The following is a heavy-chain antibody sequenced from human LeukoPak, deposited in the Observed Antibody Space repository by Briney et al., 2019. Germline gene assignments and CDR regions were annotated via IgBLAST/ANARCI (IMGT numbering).Heavy chain of an antibody. Sequence: PGGSLRLSCAASGFTFSNYWMHWVRQAPGKGLVWVSRISSDGSSTSYADSVKGRFTISRDNAKNTLYLQMNSLRAEDTAVYYCARVPRTGDSLHLDYWGQGTLVTVSS. D-gene: IGHD7-27*01. CDR3: ARVPRTGDSLHLDY. CDR2: ISSDGSST. CDR1: GFTFSNYW. J-gene: IGHJ4*02. V-gene: IGHV3-74*01.